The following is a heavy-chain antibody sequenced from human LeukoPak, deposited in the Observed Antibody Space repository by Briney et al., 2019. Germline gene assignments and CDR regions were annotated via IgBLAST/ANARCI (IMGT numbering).Heavy chain of an antibody. J-gene: IGHJ4*02. CDR2: TYYGSKWYN. Sequence: SQTLSLTCAISGDSVSSNSAAWNWIRQSPSRGLEWLGRTYYGSKWYNDYAVSVKSRITINPDTSKNQFSLQLNSVTPEDTAVYYCARSSGWYLEDSQFDYWGQGTLVTVSS. CDR1: GDSVSSNSAA. CDR3: ARSSGWYLEDSQFDY. V-gene: IGHV6-1*01. D-gene: IGHD6-19*01.